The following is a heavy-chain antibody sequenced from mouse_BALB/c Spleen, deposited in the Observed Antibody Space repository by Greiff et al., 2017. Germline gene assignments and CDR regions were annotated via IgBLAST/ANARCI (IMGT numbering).Heavy chain of an antibody. CDR3: ARALGSSRYYFDY. J-gene: IGHJ2*01. Sequence: EVQGVESGGGLVKPGGSLKLSCAASGFTFSSYAMSWVRQTPEKRLEWVASISSGGSTYYPDSVKGRFTISRDNARNILYLQMSSLRSEDTAMYYCARALGSSRYYFDYWGQGTTLTVSS. V-gene: IGHV5-6-5*01. CDR2: ISSGGST. D-gene: IGHD1-1*01. CDR1: GFTFSSYA.